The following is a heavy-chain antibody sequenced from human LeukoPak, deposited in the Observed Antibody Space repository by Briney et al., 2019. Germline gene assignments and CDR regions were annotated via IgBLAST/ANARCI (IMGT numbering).Heavy chain of an antibody. CDR2: INYSGST. CDR3: ASPSGSAWYNWFDI. V-gene: IGHV4-39*01. CDR1: GGSLDTRSHY. Sequence: PSETLSLTCTVSGGSLDTRSHYWGWIRQSQGKGLEWIGSINYSGSTYYNPSLKSRVTISVDTSKNQFSLKLTSVTAADTAMYYCASPSGSAWYNWFDIWGQGILVTVSS. J-gene: IGHJ5*02. D-gene: IGHD6-19*01.